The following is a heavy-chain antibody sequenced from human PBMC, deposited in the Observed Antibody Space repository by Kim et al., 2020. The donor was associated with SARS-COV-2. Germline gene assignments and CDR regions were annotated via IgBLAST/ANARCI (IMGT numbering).Heavy chain of an antibody. Sequence: GGSLRLSCAASGFTFSNYALIWVRQAPGKGLEWVSSIGSGGGTTYYADSVKGRFTISRDNSRNTLYLQMNSLRAEDTAVYYCARVLDSRGYYGYWGQGTL. CDR1: GFTFSNYA. CDR2: IGSGGGTT. D-gene: IGHD3-22*01. V-gene: IGHV3-23*01. J-gene: IGHJ4*02. CDR3: ARVLDSRGYYGY.